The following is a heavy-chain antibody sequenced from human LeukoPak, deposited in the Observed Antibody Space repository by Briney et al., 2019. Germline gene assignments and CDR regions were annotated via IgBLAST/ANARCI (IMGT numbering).Heavy chain of an antibody. CDR3: ARDEVYCSSTSCPNSVAFDI. CDR2: ISAYNGST. J-gene: IGHJ3*02. V-gene: IGHV1-18*01. Sequence: ASVKVSCKASGYTFTSYGISWVRQAPGQGLEWMGWISAYNGSTNYAQKLQGRVTMTTDTSTSTAYMELRSLRSDDTAVYYCARDEVYCSSTSCPNSVAFDIWGQGTMVTVSS. CDR1: GYTFTSYG. D-gene: IGHD2-2*01.